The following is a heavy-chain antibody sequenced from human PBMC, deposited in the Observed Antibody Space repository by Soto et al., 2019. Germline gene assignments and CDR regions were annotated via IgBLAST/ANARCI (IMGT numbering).Heavy chain of an antibody. CDR3: AKDPYSQWLVRSSDY. J-gene: IGHJ4*02. V-gene: IGHV3-30*18. Sequence: QVQLVESGGGVFQPGRSLRLSCAASGFTFSIYGMHWVRQAPGKGLERVAVLSYDGSNKYYADSVKGRFTISRDNSKNTLYLQMNSLRAEDTAVYYCAKDPYSQWLVRSSDYWGQGTLVTVSS. CDR2: LSYDGSNK. D-gene: IGHD6-19*01. CDR1: GFTFSIYG.